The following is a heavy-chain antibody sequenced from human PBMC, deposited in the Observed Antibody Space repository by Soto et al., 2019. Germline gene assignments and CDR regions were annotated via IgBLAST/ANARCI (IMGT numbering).Heavy chain of an antibody. Sequence: ASVKVSCKASGGTFSSYAISWVRQAPGQGLEWMGGIIPIFGTANYAQKFQGRVTITADESTSTAYMELSSLRSEDTAVYYCARWERSGYDYYGMDVWGQGTTVTVSS. J-gene: IGHJ6*02. V-gene: IGHV1-69*13. D-gene: IGHD3-3*01. CDR1: GGTFSSYA. CDR3: ARWERSGYDYYGMDV. CDR2: IIPIFGTA.